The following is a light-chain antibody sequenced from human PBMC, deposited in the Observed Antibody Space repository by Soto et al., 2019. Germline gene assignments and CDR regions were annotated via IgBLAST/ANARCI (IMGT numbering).Light chain of an antibody. CDR2: DVN. CDR3: SSYTTSSTQI. Sequence: QSALTQPASVSGSPGQSITISCTGTSSDVGGYNYVSWYQQHPGKAPKLMIYDVNYRPSGVSNRFSGSKSGNTASLTISGLQAEDEADYYCSSYTTSSTQIFGGGTKLTVL. V-gene: IGLV2-14*01. J-gene: IGLJ2*01. CDR1: SSDVGGYNY.